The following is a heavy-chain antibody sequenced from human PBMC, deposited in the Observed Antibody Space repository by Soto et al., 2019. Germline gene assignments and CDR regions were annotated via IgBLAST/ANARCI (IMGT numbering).Heavy chain of an antibody. D-gene: IGHD2-21*01. CDR2: ISYDGSDK. CDR3: ERAKAVVIAALDI. J-gene: IGHJ3*02. V-gene: IGHV3-30*04. Sequence: LRLSCSGCGLTFNNYAMHWGIQAPGKGLEWVAVISYDGSDKYYAYSVKGRFTSSRDNSKNTLYLELDSLTGADTAVYYRERAKAVVIAALDIWGQGTMVTVSS. CDR1: GLTFNNYA.